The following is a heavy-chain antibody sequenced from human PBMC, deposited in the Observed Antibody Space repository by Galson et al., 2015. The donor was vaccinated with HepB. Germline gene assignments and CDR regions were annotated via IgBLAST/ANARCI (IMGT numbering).Heavy chain of an antibody. V-gene: IGHV3-23*01. J-gene: IGHJ4*02. Sequence: SLRLSCAASGFTFSSYAMSWVRQAPGKGLEWVSAISGSGGSTYYADSVKGRFTISRGNSKNTLYLQMNSLRAEDTAVYYCAKDLWYSSSSSGPRVFDYWGQGTLVTVSS. D-gene: IGHD6-6*01. CDR1: GFTFSSYA. CDR3: AKDLWYSSSSSGPRVFDY. CDR2: ISGSGGST.